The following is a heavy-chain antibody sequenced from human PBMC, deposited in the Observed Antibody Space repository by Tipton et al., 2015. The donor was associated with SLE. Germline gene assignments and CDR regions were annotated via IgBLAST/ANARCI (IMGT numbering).Heavy chain of an antibody. D-gene: IGHD3-10*01. CDR2: IYYSGST. CDR3: AEVRGSYYMDV. J-gene: IGHJ6*03. Sequence: GLVKPSETLSLTCTVSGGSMSTSSYYWDWIRQPPGKGLEWMGSIYYSGSTYYNPSLKSRVTISVDTSKNQFSLKLSSVAAADTAVYYCAEVRGSYYMDVWGKGTTVTVSS. CDR1: GGSMSTSSYY. V-gene: IGHV4-39*01.